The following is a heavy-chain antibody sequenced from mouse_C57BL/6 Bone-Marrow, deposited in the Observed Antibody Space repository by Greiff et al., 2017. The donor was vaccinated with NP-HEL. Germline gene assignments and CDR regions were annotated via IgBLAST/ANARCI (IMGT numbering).Heavy chain of an antibody. V-gene: IGHV1-54*01. CDR2: INPGSGGT. CDR1: GYAFTNYL. CDR3: ARSLITTVVGPFAY. Sequence: QVQLQQSGAELVRPGTSVKVSCKASGYAFTNYLIEWVKQRPGQGLEWIGVINPGSGGTNYNEKFKGKATLTADKSSSTAYMQLSSLTSEDSAVYFCARSLITTVVGPFAYWGQGTLVTVSA. J-gene: IGHJ3*01. D-gene: IGHD1-1*01.